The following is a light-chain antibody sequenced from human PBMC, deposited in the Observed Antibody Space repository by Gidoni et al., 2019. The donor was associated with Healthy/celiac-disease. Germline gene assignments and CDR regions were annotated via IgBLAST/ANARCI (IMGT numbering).Light chain of an antibody. CDR1: QSVSSN. CDR2: GAS. V-gene: IGKV3-15*01. CDR3: QQYNNWPRT. Sequence: IVMPPSPATLSVSPGERATLSCRASQSVSSNLAWYQQKPGQAPRLLIYGASTRATGIPARFSGSGSGTEFTLTISSLQSEDFAVYYCQQYNNWPRTFGQGTRLEIK. J-gene: IGKJ5*01.